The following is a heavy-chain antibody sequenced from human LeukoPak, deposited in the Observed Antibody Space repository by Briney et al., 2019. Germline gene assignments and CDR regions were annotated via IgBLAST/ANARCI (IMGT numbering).Heavy chain of an antibody. CDR2: IYYSGST. Sequence: SETLSLTCTVSGGSISSSSYYWGWIRQPPGTGLEWIGSIYYSGSTYYNPSLKSRVTISVDTSKNQFSLKLSSVTAADTAVYYCARVATIPTAPKINWFDPWGQGTLVTVSS. D-gene: IGHD5-12*01. CDR1: GGSISSSSYY. CDR3: ARVATIPTAPKINWFDP. J-gene: IGHJ5*02. V-gene: IGHV4-39*07.